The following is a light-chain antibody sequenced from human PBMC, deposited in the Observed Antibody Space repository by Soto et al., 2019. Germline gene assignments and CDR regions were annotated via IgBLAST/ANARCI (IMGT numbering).Light chain of an antibody. CDR2: TAT. CDR3: QQSFTMPFT. V-gene: IGKV1-39*01. J-gene: IGKJ3*01. CDR1: QSINLY. Sequence: DIQLTQSPSSLSASVGDRVTIACRASQSINLYLNWYQQRRGKAPKLLIYTATTLQRGVPSRFSGGGSVTDFTLTIGGLQPEDFATYYCQQSFTMPFTFDPGTTVNI.